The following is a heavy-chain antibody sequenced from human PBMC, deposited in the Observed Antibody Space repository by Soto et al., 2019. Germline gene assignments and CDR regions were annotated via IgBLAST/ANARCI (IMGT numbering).Heavy chain of an antibody. V-gene: IGHV3-9*01. D-gene: IGHD3-9*01. CDR1: GFTFDDYA. CDR3: AKDDCVDICFIDY. J-gene: IGHJ4*02. CDR2: ISWSNGNT. Sequence: EVQLVESGGGLVQPGRSLRLSCAASGFTFDDYAMHWVRQAPGKGLEWVSHISWSNGNTAYADSVKGRFTISRDNAKNSLYLQMNTPRPHDTAFYYYAKDDCVDICFIDYWGQGIMVTVSS.